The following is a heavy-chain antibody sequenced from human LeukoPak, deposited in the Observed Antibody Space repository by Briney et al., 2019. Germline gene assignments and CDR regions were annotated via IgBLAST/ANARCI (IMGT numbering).Heavy chain of an antibody. CDR2: INHSEST. D-gene: IGHD3-10*01. V-gene: IGHV4-34*01. J-gene: IGHJ6*02. CDR3: TRKARITMVRGVNSLYYYCCGMDV. Sequence: SETLSLTCALYGGSFSGYYWSWIRHPPGRGLEWIGEINHSESTNYYPSIKSRVTISVDTSKNQFSLKRRYVTAAYTAVYYCTRKARITMVRGVNSLYYYCCGMDVWGQGTTVTVSS. CDR1: GGSFSGYY.